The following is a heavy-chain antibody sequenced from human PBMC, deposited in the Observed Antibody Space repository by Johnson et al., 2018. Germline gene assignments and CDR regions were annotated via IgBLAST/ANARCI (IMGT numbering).Heavy chain of an antibody. Sequence: VQLVQSGGGLVQXGGSXRLXCAASGFTFSSYVMSWVRQAPGKGLEWVSSISGSGETINYAYSVKGRFTISRENSKNTVYLQVNSLRAGDTALYYCVKGRELLRSAFDLWGQGTMVTVSS. CDR2: ISGSGETI. V-gene: IGHV3-23*04. D-gene: IGHD1-26*01. J-gene: IGHJ3*01. CDR1: GFTFSSYV. CDR3: VKGRELLRSAFDL.